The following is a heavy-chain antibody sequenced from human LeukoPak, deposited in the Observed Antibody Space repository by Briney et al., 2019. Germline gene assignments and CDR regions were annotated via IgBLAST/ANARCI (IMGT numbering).Heavy chain of an antibody. Sequence: PGGSLRLSCAASGVNVSDFYMIWVRQAPGKGLDWVSAISGSGGTTYYADSVKGRFTISRDNSKNNLYLHMNSLRVEDTALYYCATPAVSPDHWGQGTLVIVSS. V-gene: IGHV3-23*01. J-gene: IGHJ4*02. CDR1: GVNVSDFY. CDR3: ATPAVSPDH. CDR2: ISGSGGTT. D-gene: IGHD4-11*01.